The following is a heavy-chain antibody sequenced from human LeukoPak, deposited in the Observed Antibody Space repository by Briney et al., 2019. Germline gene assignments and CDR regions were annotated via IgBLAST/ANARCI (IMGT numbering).Heavy chain of an antibody. CDR3: ARDLHGPYYYGSDPQSMDV. CDR1: GFTFSSYG. V-gene: IGHV3-30*03. D-gene: IGHD3-10*01. CDR2: ISYDGSNK. J-gene: IGHJ6*02. Sequence: PGRSLRLSCAASGFTFSSYGMHWVRQAPGKGLEWVAVISYDGSNKYYADSVKGRFTISRDNSKNTLYLQMNSLRAEDTAVYYCARDLHGPYYYGSDPQSMDVWGQGTTVTVSS.